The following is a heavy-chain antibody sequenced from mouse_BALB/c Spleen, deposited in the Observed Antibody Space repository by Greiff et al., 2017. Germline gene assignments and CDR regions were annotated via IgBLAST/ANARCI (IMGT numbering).Heavy chain of an antibody. V-gene: IGHV5-6-3*01. Sequence: EVKVVESGGGLVQPGGSLKLSCAASGFTFSSYGMSWVRQTPDKRLELVATINSNGGTTYYPDSVKGRFTISRDNDKNNLYLQRSSLESEDTAMYDCARDGNGEGFAYWGQGTVVTVSA. D-gene: IGHD4-1*01. CDR3: ARDGNGEGFAY. CDR1: GFTFSSYG. CDR2: INSNGGTT. J-gene: IGHJ3*01.